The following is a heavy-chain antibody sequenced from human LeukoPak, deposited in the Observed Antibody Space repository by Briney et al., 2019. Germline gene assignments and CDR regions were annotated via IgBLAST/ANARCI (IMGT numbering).Heavy chain of an antibody. D-gene: IGHD2-15*01. CDR1: GGTFSSYA. CDR3: ATNSDIVGDYGMDV. Sequence: AASVKVSCEASGGTFSSYAISWVRQAPGQGLEWMGRIIPILGIANYAQKFQGRVTITADKSTSTAYMELSSLRSEDTAVYYCATNSDIVGDYGMDVWGQGTTVTVSS. J-gene: IGHJ6*02. V-gene: IGHV1-69*04. CDR2: IIPILGIA.